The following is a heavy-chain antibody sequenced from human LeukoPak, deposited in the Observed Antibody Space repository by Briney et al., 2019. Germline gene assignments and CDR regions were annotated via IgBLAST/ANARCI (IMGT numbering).Heavy chain of an antibody. CDR2: IYTSGST. J-gene: IGHJ4*02. Sequence: SETLSLTCTVSGGSISNYYWSWIRQPAGKGLEWIGRIYTSGSTIYNPSLKSRVTMSVDTSKNQFSLKLNSVTAADTAVYYCARDAPLVYSSSWYFDYWGQGTLVTVSS. CDR3: ARDAPLVYSSSWYFDY. D-gene: IGHD6-13*01. V-gene: IGHV4-4*07. CDR1: GGSISNYY.